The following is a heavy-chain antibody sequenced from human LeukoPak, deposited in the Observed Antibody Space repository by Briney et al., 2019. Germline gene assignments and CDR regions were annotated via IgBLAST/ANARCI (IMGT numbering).Heavy chain of an antibody. Sequence: SETLSLTCTVPGGSISSYYWSWIRQPPGKGLEWIGYIYYSGSTNYNPSLKSRVTIPVDTSKNQFSLKLSSVTAADTAVYYCARGYWYFDLWGRGTLVTVSS. CDR1: GGSISSYY. CDR2: IYYSGST. J-gene: IGHJ2*01. CDR3: ARGYWYFDL. V-gene: IGHV4-59*01.